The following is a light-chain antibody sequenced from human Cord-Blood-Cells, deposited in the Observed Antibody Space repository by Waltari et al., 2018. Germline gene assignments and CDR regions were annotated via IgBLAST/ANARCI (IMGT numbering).Light chain of an antibody. V-gene: IGKV3-20*01. Sequence: EIVLTQSPGTLSWSPGERATLSCRASQSVSSSYLAWYQQKPGQAPRLLIYGASSRATGIPDRFSGSGSGTDCTLTISRLEPEDFAGYYCQQYGSSPYTFGQGTKLEIK. J-gene: IGKJ2*01. CDR2: GAS. CDR3: QQYGSSPYT. CDR1: QSVSSSY.